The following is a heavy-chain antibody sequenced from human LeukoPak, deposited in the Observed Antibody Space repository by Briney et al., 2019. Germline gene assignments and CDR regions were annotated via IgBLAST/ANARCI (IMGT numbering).Heavy chain of an antibody. CDR3: ARVRAAALDY. CDR1: GFIFSSYG. J-gene: IGHJ4*02. Sequence: PGGSLRLSCAASGFIFSSYGMHWVRQAPGKGLEWVAVVWYDGSNKYYADSVKGRFTISRDNAKNSLYLQMNSLRAEDTAVYYCARVRAAALDYWGQGTLVTVSS. CDR2: VWYDGSNK. D-gene: IGHD6-13*01. V-gene: IGHV3-33*01.